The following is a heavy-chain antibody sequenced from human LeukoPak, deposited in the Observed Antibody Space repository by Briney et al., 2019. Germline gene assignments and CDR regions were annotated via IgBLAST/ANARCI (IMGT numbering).Heavy chain of an antibody. CDR2: IIPIFGTA. Sequence: GASVKVSCKASGGTFSSYAISWVRQTPGQGLEWMGGIIPIFGTANYAQKFQGIVTITVDESTSTACMELSSLRSEDTAVYYCARRGYSSSTNWFDHWGQGTLVTVSS. CDR3: ARRGYSSSTNWFDH. J-gene: IGHJ5*02. V-gene: IGHV1-69*13. CDR1: GGTFSSYA. D-gene: IGHD6-6*01.